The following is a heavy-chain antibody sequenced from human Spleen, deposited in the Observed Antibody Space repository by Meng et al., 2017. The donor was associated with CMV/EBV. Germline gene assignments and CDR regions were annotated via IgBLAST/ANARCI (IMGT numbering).Heavy chain of an antibody. CDR1: SYA. V-gene: IGHV1-69*10. Sequence: SYAISWVRQAPGQRLEWMGGIIPILGIADYAQKYQGRVTIPADKSTSTAYMELSSLRSEDTAVYYCAREGGYCSSTSCYLRNWFDPWGQGTLVTVSS. CDR3: AREGGYCSSTSCYLRNWFDP. J-gene: IGHJ5*02. CDR2: IIPILGIA. D-gene: IGHD2-2*01.